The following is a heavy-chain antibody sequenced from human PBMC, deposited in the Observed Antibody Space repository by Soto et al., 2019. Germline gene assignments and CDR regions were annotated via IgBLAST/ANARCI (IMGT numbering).Heavy chain of an antibody. Sequence: PGGSLRLSCAASGFTFSNYWMSWVRQAPGKGMEWVANIEQDGSQNYYVDSVKGRFTTSRDNAKNSLYLQMNSLRAEDTALYYCAKDIRGYSYGYPSFDYWGQGTLVTVSS. CDR3: AKDIRGYSYGYPSFDY. D-gene: IGHD5-18*01. CDR2: IEQDGSQN. CDR1: GFTFSNYW. V-gene: IGHV3-7*03. J-gene: IGHJ4*02.